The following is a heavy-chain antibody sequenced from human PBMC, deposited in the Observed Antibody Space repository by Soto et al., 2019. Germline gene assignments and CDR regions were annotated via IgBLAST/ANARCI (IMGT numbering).Heavy chain of an antibody. CDR1: GYTFTAYY. D-gene: IGHD3-22*01. Sequence: QVQLVQSGAEVKKPGASVKVSCKASGYTFTAYYMHWLRQAPGQGLEWMGWINPNSGGTKYAQKFQGRVTMTNDTSISTAYMELSRLGSDDTAVYYCARGDFDSSANYYAGWFDPWGQGTLVTVSS. V-gene: IGHV1-2*02. CDR2: INPNSGGT. J-gene: IGHJ5*02. CDR3: ARGDFDSSANYYAGWFDP.